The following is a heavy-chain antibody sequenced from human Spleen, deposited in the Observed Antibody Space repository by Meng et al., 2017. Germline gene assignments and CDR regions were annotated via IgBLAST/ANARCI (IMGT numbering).Heavy chain of an antibody. CDR2: INHSGST. CDR3: ARGPTTMAHDFDY. Sequence: QGQLQPWGAGLLKPSETRSLTCVVSGGSFSDYYWSWIRQPPGKGLEWIGEINHSGSTNYNPSLKSRVTISVDTSKNQFSLKLSSVTAADTAVYYCARGPTTMAHDFDYWGQGTLVTVSS. V-gene: IGHV4-34*01. D-gene: IGHD4-11*01. J-gene: IGHJ4*02. CDR1: GGSFSDYY.